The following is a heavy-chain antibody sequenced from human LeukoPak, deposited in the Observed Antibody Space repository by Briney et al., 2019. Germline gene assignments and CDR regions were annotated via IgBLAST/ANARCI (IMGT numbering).Heavy chain of an antibody. CDR3: ASRIVGTPDYFDY. V-gene: IGHV3-7*01. Sequence: GGSLRLSCAASGFTFSTYWMSWVRQAPGKGLEWVANINQDGSDKYHVDFVKGRFTISRDNAKNSLYLQMNSLRAEDTAVYYCASRIVGTPDYFDYWGLGTLVTVSS. CDR1: GFTFSTYW. CDR2: INQDGSDK. D-gene: IGHD1-26*01. J-gene: IGHJ4*02.